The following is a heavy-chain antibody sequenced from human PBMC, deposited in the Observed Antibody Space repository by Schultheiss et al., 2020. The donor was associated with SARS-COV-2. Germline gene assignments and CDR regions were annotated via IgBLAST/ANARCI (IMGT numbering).Heavy chain of an antibody. D-gene: IGHD6-13*01. V-gene: IGHV4-31*03. CDR3: ARGGEWSSSWYAFDI. CDR2: IFYSGST. J-gene: IGHJ3*02. Sequence: LRLSCTVSGGSISSGGYYWSWIRQHPGKGLEWIGYIFYSGSTYYNPSLKSRLTISVDTSKNHVSLKLSSVTAADTAVYYCARGGEWSSSWYAFDIWGQGTMVTVSS. CDR1: GGSISSGGYY.